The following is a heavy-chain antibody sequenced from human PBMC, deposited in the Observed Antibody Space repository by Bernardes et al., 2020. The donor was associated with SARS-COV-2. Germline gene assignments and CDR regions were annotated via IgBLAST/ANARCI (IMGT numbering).Heavy chain of an antibody. D-gene: IGHD6-13*01. CDR3: ARGGHSSSSGLSWLDP. CDR2: IYYSGST. V-gene: IGHV4-59*01. Sequence: SETLPLTCTVSGCSISTYYWRWIRQPPGRGLEWIWYIYYSGSTNYNPSLKSRVTISVDTSKNQFSLKLSSVTAADTAVYYCARGGHSSSSGLSWLDPWGQGTLVTVSS. CDR1: GCSISTYY. J-gene: IGHJ5*02.